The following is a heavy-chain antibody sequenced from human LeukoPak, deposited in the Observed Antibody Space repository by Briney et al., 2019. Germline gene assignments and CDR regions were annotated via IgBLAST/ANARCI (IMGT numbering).Heavy chain of an antibody. CDR1: GYSFTNYW. CDR3: ARQGDDYDAFDI. CDR2: IYPGDSDT. J-gene: IGHJ3*02. Sequence: GESLKISCKGSGYSFTNYWIAWGRQMPGKGLEWMGIIYPGDSDTKYSPSFQGQVTISADKSISTAYLQWSSLKASDTAMYYCARQGDDYDAFDIWGQGTMVTVSS. D-gene: IGHD4-11*01. V-gene: IGHV5-51*01.